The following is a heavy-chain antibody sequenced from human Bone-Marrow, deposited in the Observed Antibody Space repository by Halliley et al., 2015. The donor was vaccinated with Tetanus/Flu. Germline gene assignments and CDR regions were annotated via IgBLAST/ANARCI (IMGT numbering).Heavy chain of an antibody. D-gene: IGHD1-1*01. CDR1: GGSVRSSDYY. V-gene: IGHV4-39*02. CDR2: IHYSGST. CDR3: ARETYNLFGWDV. Sequence: LRLSCTVSGGSVRSSDYYWGCIRQPPEKGLEWIGSIHYSGSTYNNPSLKSRVTISGHTSKNQLTLRLSSVAAADTAVYYCARETYNLFGWDVWGQGTPVTVSS. J-gene: IGHJ6*02.